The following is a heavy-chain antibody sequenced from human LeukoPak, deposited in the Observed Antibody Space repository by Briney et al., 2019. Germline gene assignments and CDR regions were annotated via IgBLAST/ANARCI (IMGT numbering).Heavy chain of an antibody. CDR2: IIPIIGTA. CDR1: GGTFSSYA. Sequence: SVKVSCKASGGTFSSYAISWVRQAPGQGLEWMGGIIPIIGTANYAQKFQGRVTITADESTSTAYMELSSLRSEDTAVYYCAKHAWSGYYCLDYWGQGTLVTVSS. V-gene: IGHV1-69*13. CDR3: AKHAWSGYYCLDY. J-gene: IGHJ4*02. D-gene: IGHD3-3*01.